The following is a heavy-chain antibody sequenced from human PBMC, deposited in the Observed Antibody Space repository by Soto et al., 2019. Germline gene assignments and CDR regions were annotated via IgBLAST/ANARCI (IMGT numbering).Heavy chain of an antibody. CDR3: ARERYYYDSSGYYTPRGIDY. V-gene: IGHV4-30-2*01. CDR1: GGSISSGGYS. J-gene: IGHJ4*02. CDR2: IYHIGST. Sequence: PSETLSLTCAVSGGSISSGGYSWSWIRQPPGKGLDWIGYIYHIGSTYYNPSLKSRVTISGXRSKNQFSLKLSSVTAADTAVYYCARERYYYDSSGYYTPRGIDYWGQGTMVTVSS. D-gene: IGHD3-22*01.